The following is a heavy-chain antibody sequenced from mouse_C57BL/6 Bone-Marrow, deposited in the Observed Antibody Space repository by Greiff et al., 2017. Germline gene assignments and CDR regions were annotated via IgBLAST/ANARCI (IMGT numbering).Heavy chain of an antibody. V-gene: IGHV1-69*01. J-gene: IGHJ4*01. Sequence: QVQLQQPGAELVMPGASVKLSCKASGYTFTSYWMHWVKQRPGQGLEWIGEIAPSDSYTNYNQKFKGKSTLTVDKSSRTAYMQLSSLTSEDSAVYDCAREREDSSGYYYAMDYGGQGTSVTVSS. CDR3: AREREDSSGYYYAMDY. CDR1: GYTFTSYW. D-gene: IGHD3-2*02. CDR2: IAPSDSYT.